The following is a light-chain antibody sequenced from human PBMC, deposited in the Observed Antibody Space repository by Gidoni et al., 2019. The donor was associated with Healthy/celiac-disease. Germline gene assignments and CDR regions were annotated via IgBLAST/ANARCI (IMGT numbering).Light chain of an antibody. J-gene: IGKJ1*01. V-gene: IGKV3-20*01. CDR1: QSVSSSY. CDR3: QQYGSSPPWT. CDR2: GAS. Sequence: EIVLTQSPGTLSLSPGERATLSCRASQSVSSSYLDWYQQKPGQAPRLLIYGASSRATGIPDRFSGSGSGTDFTLTISRLEPEDFAVYYYQQYGSSPPWTFGQGTKVEIK.